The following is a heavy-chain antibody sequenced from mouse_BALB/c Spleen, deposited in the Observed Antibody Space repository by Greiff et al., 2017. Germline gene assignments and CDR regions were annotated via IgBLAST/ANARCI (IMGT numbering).Heavy chain of an antibody. CDR1: GFTFSSFG. Sequence: EVKLVESGGGLVQPGGSRKLSCAASGFTFSSFGMHWVRQAPEKGLEWVAYISSGSSTIYYADTVKGRFTISRDNTTNTLFLQMTSLRTEDTAMYYCARSESTMITSWFAYWGQGTLVTVSA. D-gene: IGHD2-4*01. CDR2: ISSGSSTI. V-gene: IGHV5-17*02. J-gene: IGHJ3*01. CDR3: ARSESTMITSWFAY.